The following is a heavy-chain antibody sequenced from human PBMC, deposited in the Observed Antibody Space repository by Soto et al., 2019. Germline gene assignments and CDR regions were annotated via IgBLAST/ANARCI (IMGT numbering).Heavy chain of an antibody. CDR3: ARDSSGCPDY. CDR1: GFTFSSYA. J-gene: IGHJ4*02. Sequence: QVQLVESGGGVVQPGRSLRLSCAASGFTFSSYAMHWVRQAPGKGLEWVAVISYDGSNKYYSDSVKGRFTISRDNSKNTLYLQMNSLRAEDTAVYYCARDSSGCPDYWGQGTLFTVSS. D-gene: IGHD6-19*01. V-gene: IGHV3-30-3*01. CDR2: ISYDGSNK.